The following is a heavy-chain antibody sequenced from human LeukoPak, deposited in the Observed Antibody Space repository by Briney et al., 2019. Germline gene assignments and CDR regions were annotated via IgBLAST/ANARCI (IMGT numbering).Heavy chain of an antibody. J-gene: IGHJ4*02. Sequence: SETLSLTCTVSGGSISSGSYYWSWIRQPAGKGLEWIGRIYTSGSTNYNPSLKSRVTISVDTSKNQFSLKLSSVTAADTAVYYCARIHNYSNYPNYFDYWGQGTLVTVSS. CDR2: IYTSGST. CDR1: GGSISSGSYY. D-gene: IGHD4-11*01. CDR3: ARIHNYSNYPNYFDY. V-gene: IGHV4-61*02.